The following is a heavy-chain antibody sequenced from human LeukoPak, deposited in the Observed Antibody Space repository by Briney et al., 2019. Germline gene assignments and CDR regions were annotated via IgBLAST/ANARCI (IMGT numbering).Heavy chain of an antibody. CDR2: ISSRSTI. V-gene: IGHV3-69-1*02. Sequence: PGGSLRLSCAASGCTFSHYYMNWVRQASGKGLEWVSSISSRSTIYYADSVKGRFTISRDNAKNSLYLQMKSLRAEDTAVYYCARALISGYCSSTSCYGFDYWGQGTLLTVSS. CDR1: GCTFSHYY. D-gene: IGHD2-2*01. J-gene: IGHJ4*02. CDR3: ARALISGYCSSTSCYGFDY.